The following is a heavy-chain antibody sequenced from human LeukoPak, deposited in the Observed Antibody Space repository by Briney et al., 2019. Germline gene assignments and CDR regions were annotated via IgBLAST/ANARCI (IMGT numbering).Heavy chain of an antibody. D-gene: IGHD1-1*01. V-gene: IGHV3-23*01. J-gene: IGHJ4*02. CDR1: GFTFSNYA. CDR2: ISGSGGNT. Sequence: GGSLRLSCAASGFTFSNYAMSWVRQAPGKGLDWVSGISGSGGNTTYANSGKGGLTISRDNSKNPLYLQMNSLRAEDTAVYYCALGTAALSLVYWGREPWSPSPQ. CDR3: ALGTAALSLVY.